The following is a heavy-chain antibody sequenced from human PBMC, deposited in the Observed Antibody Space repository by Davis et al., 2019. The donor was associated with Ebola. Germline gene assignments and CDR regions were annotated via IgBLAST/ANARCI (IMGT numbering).Heavy chain of an antibody. D-gene: IGHD1-7*01. CDR3: AKDLDLTDGMDV. CDR1: GFTFSGSA. J-gene: IGHJ6*02. CDR2: ISYDGSNK. V-gene: IGHV3-30-3*01. Sequence: GESLKISCAASGFTFSGSAMHWVRQAPGKGLEWVAVISYDGSNKYYADSVKGRFPISRDNSKNTLYLQMNSLRTEDTAVYYCAKDLDLTDGMDVWGQGTTVTVSS.